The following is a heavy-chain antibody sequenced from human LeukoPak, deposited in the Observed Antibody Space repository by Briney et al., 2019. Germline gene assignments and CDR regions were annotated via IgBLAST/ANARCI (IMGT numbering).Heavy chain of an antibody. CDR3: AKDYSYGSPFDC. V-gene: IGHV3-23*01. J-gene: IGHJ4*02. D-gene: IGHD5-18*01. CDR2: ISGSGGSI. CDR1: GFTFRSYA. Sequence: QPGGPLRLSCAASGFTFRSYAMSWVRQAPGKALEWVSAISGSGGSIFYADSVKGRFTISRDNSKNTLYLQMNSLRAEDTAVYYCAKDYSYGSPFDCGGQGSLVTVSS.